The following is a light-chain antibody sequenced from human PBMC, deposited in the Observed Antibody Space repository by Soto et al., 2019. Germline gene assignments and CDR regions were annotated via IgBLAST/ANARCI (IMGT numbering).Light chain of an antibody. CDR2: DAS. J-gene: IGKJ5*01. CDR3: QKYDNLPLI. Sequence: IQITHSPSSLSASVVVRVTSTFQATQYIRKYLNWYQQKPGKAPKLLIYDASSLETGVPSRFSGSGSGTDFTLTISSLQPEDFATYYCQKYDNLPLIFGQGTRLEIK. V-gene: IGKV1-33*01. CDR1: QYIRKY.